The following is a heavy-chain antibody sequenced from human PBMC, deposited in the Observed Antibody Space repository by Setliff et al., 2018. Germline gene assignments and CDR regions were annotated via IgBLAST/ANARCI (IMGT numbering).Heavy chain of an antibody. D-gene: IGHD1-26*01. CDR1: GYTLSKYY. CDR2: INTSGGLT. Sequence: ASVKVSCKASGYTLSKYYMHWVRQAPGQGLEWMGIINTSGGLTKYEQKFQGRVAMTTDTSTNTVYMELRSLRSDDTAVYFCVREYSGGGLTWGQGTMVTVSS. J-gene: IGHJ3*01. CDR3: VREYSGGGLT. V-gene: IGHV1-46*01.